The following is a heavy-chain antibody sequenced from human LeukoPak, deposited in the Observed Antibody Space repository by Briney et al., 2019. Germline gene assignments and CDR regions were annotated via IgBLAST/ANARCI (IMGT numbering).Heavy chain of an antibody. J-gene: IGHJ5*02. D-gene: IGHD2-2*01. Sequence: ASVKVSCKASGYTFTSYDINWVRQATGQGLEWMGWMNPNSGNTGYAQKFQGRVTMTSNTSISTAYMELSSLRSEDTAVYYCARKPCSSTSCKRRGGPATYNLFDPWGQGTLVTVSS. CDR2: MNPNSGNT. CDR3: ARKPCSSTSCKRRGGPATYNLFDP. V-gene: IGHV1-8*01. CDR1: GYTFTSYD.